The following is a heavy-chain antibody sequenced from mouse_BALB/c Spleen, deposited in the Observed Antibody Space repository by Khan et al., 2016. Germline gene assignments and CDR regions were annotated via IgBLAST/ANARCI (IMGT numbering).Heavy chain of an antibody. Sequence: VQLQQSGPGLVKPSQSLSLTCTVTGYSITSDYAWNWIRQFPRNKLECLGYISSSGTTIYNPSLKSRISITRDTSKNQFFLQLNSVTTEDTATYYGTRAGALYGYFTYWGQGTLVTVSA. D-gene: IGHD2-2*01. J-gene: IGHJ3*01. V-gene: IGHV3-2*02. CDR3: TRAGALYGYFTY. CDR2: ISSSGTT. CDR1: GYSITSDYA.